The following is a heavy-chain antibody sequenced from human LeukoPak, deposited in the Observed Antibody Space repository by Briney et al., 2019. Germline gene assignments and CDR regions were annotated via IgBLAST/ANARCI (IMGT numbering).Heavy chain of an antibody. CDR3: ARGGNDCSSTSCSGVWFDP. D-gene: IGHD2-2*01. CDR1: GYTFTSYD. V-gene: IGHV1-8*03. CDR2: MNPNSGNT. Sequence: ASVKVSCKASGYTFTSYDTNWVRQATGQGLEWMGWMNPNSGNTGYAQKFQGRVTITRNTSISTAYMELSSLRSEDTAVYYCARGGNDCSSTSCSGVWFDPWGQGTLVTVSS. J-gene: IGHJ5*02.